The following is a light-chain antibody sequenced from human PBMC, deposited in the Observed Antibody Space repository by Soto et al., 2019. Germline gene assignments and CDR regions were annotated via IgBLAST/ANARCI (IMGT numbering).Light chain of an antibody. J-gene: IGKJ1*01. CDR2: DAS. CDR3: QQRSNWPRT. Sequence: EIVLTQSPATLSSSPGERATLSCRASQSVSSYLAWYQQKVGQSPRLLIYDASNRATGIPARFSGSGSGTDFTLTISSLEPEDFAVYYCQQRSNWPRTFGQGTKVEIK. CDR1: QSVSSY. V-gene: IGKV3-11*01.